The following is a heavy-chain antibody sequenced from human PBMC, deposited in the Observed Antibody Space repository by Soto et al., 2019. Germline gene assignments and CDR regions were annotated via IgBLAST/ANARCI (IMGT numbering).Heavy chain of an antibody. V-gene: IGHV3-23*01. CDR3: AKDIVVVVAATEYYFDY. CDR2: ISGSGGST. Sequence: GGSLRLSCAASGFTFSSYAMSWVRQAPGKGLEWVSAISGSGGSTYYADSVKGRFTISRDNSKNTLYLQMNSLRAEDTAVYYCAKDIVVVVAATEYYFDYWGQGTLVTVSS. CDR1: GFTFSSYA. D-gene: IGHD2-15*01. J-gene: IGHJ4*02.